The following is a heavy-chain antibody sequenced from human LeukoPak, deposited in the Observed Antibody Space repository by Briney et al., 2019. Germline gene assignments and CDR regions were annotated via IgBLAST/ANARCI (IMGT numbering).Heavy chain of an antibody. Sequence: SETLSLTCAVYGGSFGGSFSGYYWSWIRQPPGKGLEWIGEINHSGSTNYNPSLKSRVTISVDTSKNQFSLKLSSVTAADTAVYYCARGRRGYYGYWGQGTLVTVSS. CDR1: GGSFGGSFSGYY. D-gene: IGHD3-22*01. CDR3: ARGRRGYYGY. CDR2: INHSGST. J-gene: IGHJ4*02. V-gene: IGHV4-34*01.